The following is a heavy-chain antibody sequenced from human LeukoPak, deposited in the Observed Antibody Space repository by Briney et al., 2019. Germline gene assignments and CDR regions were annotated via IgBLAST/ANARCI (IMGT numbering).Heavy chain of an antibody. V-gene: IGHV1-2*02. J-gene: IGHJ4*02. D-gene: IGHD3-22*01. Sequence: ASVKVSCKASGYTFTGYYMHWVRQAPGQGLEWMGWINPNSGGTNYAQKFQGRVIMTRDTSISTAYMELSRLRSDDTAVYYCARGPPYYYDSSGYEDYWGQGTLVTVSS. CDR3: ARGPPYYYDSSGYEDY. CDR1: GYTFTGYY. CDR2: INPNSGGT.